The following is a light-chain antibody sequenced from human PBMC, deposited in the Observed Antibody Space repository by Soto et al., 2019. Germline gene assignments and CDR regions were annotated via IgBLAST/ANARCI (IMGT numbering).Light chain of an antibody. CDR1: NIGSKG. CDR3: QVWDSSNDHVI. V-gene: IGLV3-21*04. CDR2: YNT. Sequence: SYELTQPPSVSVVPGKTARITCGGNNIGSKGVHWYQQKSGQAPVLVIYYNTDRPSGIPERFSGSNSGNTATLTISRVEAGDEADYYCQVWDSSNDHVIFGGGTKLTVL. J-gene: IGLJ2*01.